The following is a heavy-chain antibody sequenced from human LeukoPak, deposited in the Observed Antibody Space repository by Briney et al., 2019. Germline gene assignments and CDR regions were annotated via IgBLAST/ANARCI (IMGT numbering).Heavy chain of an antibody. V-gene: IGHV5-51*01. J-gene: IGHJ4*02. CDR3: ARLRGGDGYNTYYFDY. Sequence: GESLKISCKGSGYSFTTYWIAWVRQMPRKGLEWMGIIYPGDSDTTYSPSFQGQVTISADRSISTAYLQWSSLKASDTAMYYCARLRGGDGYNTYYFDYWGQGTLVTVSS. D-gene: IGHD5-24*01. CDR1: GYSFTTYW. CDR2: IYPGDSDT.